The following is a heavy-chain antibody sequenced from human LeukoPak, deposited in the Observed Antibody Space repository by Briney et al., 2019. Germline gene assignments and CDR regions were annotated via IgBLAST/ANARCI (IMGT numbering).Heavy chain of an antibody. CDR3: ARPIEYYSGDAFDI. D-gene: IGHD2/OR15-2a*01. Sequence: SETLSLTCAVYGGSFSAYYWTWIRQPPGKGLEWIGSIYYSGSTYYNPSLKSRVTISVDTSKNQFSLKLSSVTAADTAVYYCARPIEYYSGDAFDIWGQGTMVTVSS. J-gene: IGHJ3*02. V-gene: IGHV4-34*01. CDR2: IYYSGST. CDR1: GGSFSAYY.